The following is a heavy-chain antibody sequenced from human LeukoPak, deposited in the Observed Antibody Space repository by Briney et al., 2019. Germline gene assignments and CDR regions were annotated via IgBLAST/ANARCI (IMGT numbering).Heavy chain of an antibody. Sequence: PGGSLRLSCAASGFTFSSYGMSWVRQAPGKGLEWVSAISGSGGSTYYADSVKGRFTISRDNAKNTLYLQMNSLRAEDTAVYYCARGSGTIFGVTDYWGQGTLVTVSS. CDR1: GFTFSSYG. J-gene: IGHJ4*02. V-gene: IGHV3-23*01. CDR3: ARGSGTIFGVTDY. CDR2: ISGSGGST. D-gene: IGHD3-3*01.